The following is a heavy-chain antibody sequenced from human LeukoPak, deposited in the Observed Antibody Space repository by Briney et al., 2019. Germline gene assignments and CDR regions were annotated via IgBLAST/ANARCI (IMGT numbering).Heavy chain of an antibody. D-gene: IGHD3-3*01. V-gene: IGHV1-69*04. Sequence: ASVKVSCKASGGTFSSYAISWVRQAPGQGLEWMGRIIPILGIANYAQKLQGRVTMTTDTSTSTAYMELRSLRSDDTAVYYCARDGSELRFLEWLLVSWFDPWGQGTLVTVSS. J-gene: IGHJ5*02. CDR2: IIPILGIA. CDR1: GGTFSSYA. CDR3: ARDGSELRFLEWLLVSWFDP.